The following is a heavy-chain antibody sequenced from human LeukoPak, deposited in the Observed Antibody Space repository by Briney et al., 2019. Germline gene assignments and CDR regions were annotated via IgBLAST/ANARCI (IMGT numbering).Heavy chain of an antibody. CDR2: IGGSGGST. Sequence: GGSLRLSCAASGFTFSSYAMSWVRQAPGKGLEWVSAIGGSGGSTYYADSVKGRFTISRDNSKNTLYLQMNSLRAEDTAVYYCAKPWFGELYYFDYWGQGTLVTVSS. J-gene: IGHJ4*02. V-gene: IGHV3-23*01. CDR3: AKPWFGELYYFDY. CDR1: GFTFSSYA. D-gene: IGHD3-10*01.